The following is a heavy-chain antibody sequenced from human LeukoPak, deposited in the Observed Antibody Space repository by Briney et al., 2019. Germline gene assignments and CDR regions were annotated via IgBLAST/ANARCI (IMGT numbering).Heavy chain of an antibody. CDR3: AIWPFRGVLY. CDR1: GGPISSSSYY. J-gene: IGHJ4*02. D-gene: IGHD3-10*01. Sequence: SETLSLTCTVSGGPISSSSYYWGWIRQPPGKGLEWIGSIYYSGSTYYNPSLKSRVTISVDTSKNQFPLKLSSVTAADTAVYYCAIWPFRGVLYWGQGTLVTVSS. CDR2: IYYSGST. V-gene: IGHV4-39*06.